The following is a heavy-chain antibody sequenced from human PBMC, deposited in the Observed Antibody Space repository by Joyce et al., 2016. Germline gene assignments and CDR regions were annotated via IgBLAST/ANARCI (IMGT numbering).Heavy chain of an antibody. Sequence: QVQLVESGGGVVQPGRSLRLSCAASGFTLSSHGMHWVRQAPGKVLEWLAVISYDGVDKYYADSVKGRFTISRDNSKNTLLLQMSRLRPEDTAVYYCVKSDGDYGSGSWSQGALVTVSS. V-gene: IGHV3-30*18. CDR1: GFTLSSHG. CDR2: ISYDGVDK. D-gene: IGHD4-17*01. CDR3: VKSDGDYGSGS. J-gene: IGHJ4*02.